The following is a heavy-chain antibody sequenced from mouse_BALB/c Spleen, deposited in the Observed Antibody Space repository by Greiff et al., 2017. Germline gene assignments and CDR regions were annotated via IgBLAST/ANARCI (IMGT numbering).Heavy chain of an antibody. Sequence: EVQLVESGGGLVQPGGSLKLSCAASGFTFSSYTMSWVRQTPEKRLEWVAYISNGGGSTYYPDTVKGRFTISRDNAKNTLYLQMSSLKSEDTAMYYCARHGSSGGFAYWGQGTLVTVSA. D-gene: IGHD3-1*01. CDR1: GFTFSSYT. V-gene: IGHV5-12-2*01. CDR3: ARHGSSGGFAY. CDR2: ISNGGGST. J-gene: IGHJ3*01.